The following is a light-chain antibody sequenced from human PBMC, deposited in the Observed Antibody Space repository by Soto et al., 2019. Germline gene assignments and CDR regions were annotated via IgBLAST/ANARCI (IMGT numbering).Light chain of an antibody. CDR1: SNDIGSYNY. J-gene: IGLJ2*01. V-gene: IGLV2-14*01. CDR3: SSYTTSRLDI. Sequence: QSVLTQPASVYGSPGQSITISCTGTSNDIGSYNYVSWYQQHPGKAPKLMIYEVSNRPSGVSNRFSASKSGNTASLTISGLQPDDEATYYCSSYTTSRLDIFGGGTKLT. CDR2: EVS.